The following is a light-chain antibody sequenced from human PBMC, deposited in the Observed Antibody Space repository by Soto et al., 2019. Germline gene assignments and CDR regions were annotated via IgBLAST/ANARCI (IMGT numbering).Light chain of an antibody. Sequence: EFVLTQSPATLSLSPGEMATLSCRASQSVSSYLAWYQQKPGQAPRLLIYDASNRATGIPARFSGTGSGTDFTLTINNLATEDFAVYYCQVRTNWSIAFGRGTRLETK. J-gene: IGKJ5*01. CDR1: QSVSSY. CDR3: QVRTNWSIA. V-gene: IGKV3-11*01. CDR2: DAS.